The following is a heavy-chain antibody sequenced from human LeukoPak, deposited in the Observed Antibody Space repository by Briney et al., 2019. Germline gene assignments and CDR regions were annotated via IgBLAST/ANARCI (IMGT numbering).Heavy chain of an antibody. CDR2: IYYSGNT. Sequence: PSETLSLXCTVSGGSISNSNYYCGWVRQPPGKGLEWIGTIYYSGNTYYTPSLKSRVTISVDTSKNQFSLRLSSVTAADTAVYFCMRHEEEDGYNAKPFDFWGQGTLVTVSS. J-gene: IGHJ4*02. D-gene: IGHD5-24*01. CDR1: GGSISNSNYY. CDR3: MRHEEEDGYNAKPFDF. V-gene: IGHV4-39*01.